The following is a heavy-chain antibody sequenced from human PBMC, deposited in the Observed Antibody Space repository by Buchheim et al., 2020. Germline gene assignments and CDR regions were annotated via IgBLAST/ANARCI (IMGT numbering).Heavy chain of an antibody. CDR3: ARDVGGYSDYGANHWYFDL. CDR2: IYYSGRT. V-gene: IGHV4-61*01. Sequence: QVQLQESGPGLVKPSETLSLTCSVSGGSVSSGSYYRSWIRQPPGKGLEWIGYIYYSGRTNYNPSLKSRVTISVDTSKNQFSLKLSSVTAADTAVYYCARDVGGYSDYGANHWYFDLWGRGTL. CDR1: GGSVSSGSYY. J-gene: IGHJ2*01. D-gene: IGHD5-12*01.